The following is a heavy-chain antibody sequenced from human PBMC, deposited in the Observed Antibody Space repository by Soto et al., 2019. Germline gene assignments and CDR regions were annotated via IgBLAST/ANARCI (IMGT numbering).Heavy chain of an antibody. D-gene: IGHD2-2*01. CDR3: AHTLDGQPSHNWFDP. J-gene: IGHJ5*02. CDR1: GFSLSTSGVG. CDR2: IYWDDDK. Sequence: QITLKESGPPLVKPTQTLTLTCTFSGFSLSTSGVGVGWIRQPPGKALEWLALIYWDDDKRYSPSLKSRLTITKDTSKNQVVLTMTNMDPVDTATYYCAHTLDGQPSHNWFDPWGQGTLVTVSS. V-gene: IGHV2-5*02.